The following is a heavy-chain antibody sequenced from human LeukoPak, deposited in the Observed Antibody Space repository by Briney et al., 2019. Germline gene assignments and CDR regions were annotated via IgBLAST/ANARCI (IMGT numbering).Heavy chain of an antibody. J-gene: IGHJ5*02. V-gene: IGHV4-59*01. CDR1: DGTIRSYY. CDR2: IYYGRTL. Sequence: SETLSLTCNVSDGTIRSYYWSWIRQPPGKGLEWIGHIYYGRTLNYNPSLKSRVTISMDTSKNQFSLRLTSVTAADTAVYYCARRSNWGPSNWFDPWGQGTLVTVSS. CDR3: ARRSNWGPSNWFDP. D-gene: IGHD7-27*01.